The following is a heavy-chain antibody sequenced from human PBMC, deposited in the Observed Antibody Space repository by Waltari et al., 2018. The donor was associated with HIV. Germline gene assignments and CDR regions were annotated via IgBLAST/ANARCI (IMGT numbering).Heavy chain of an antibody. CDR1: GFHFDQPA. V-gene: IGHV3-9*01. CDR2: IGYDSYSL. CDR3: AKDTKARSIYYHFGLDV. D-gene: IGHD3-10*01. Sequence: EVRLVESGGGKVQPGRSLTLSCAASGFHFDQPAMSCVRQVLGQGPEWTAGIGYDSYSLEYANSVMGRFTISRDNAKKSLYLQMSSLRTEDTALYYCAKDTKARSIYYHFGLDVWGPGTMVFVSS. J-gene: IGHJ3*01.